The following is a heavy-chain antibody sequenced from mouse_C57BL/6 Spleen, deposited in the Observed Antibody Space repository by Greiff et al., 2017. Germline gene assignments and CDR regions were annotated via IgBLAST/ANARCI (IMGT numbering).Heavy chain of an antibody. J-gene: IGHJ1*03. V-gene: IGHV1-26*01. Sequence: EVQLQQSGPELVKPGASVKISCKASGYTFTDYYMNWVKQSHGKSLEWIGDINPNNGGTSYNQKFKGKATLTVDKSSSTAYMDLRSLTSEDSAVYYCERRLTGTDLHWYFDVWGTGTTVTVSS. D-gene: IGHD4-1*01. CDR2: INPNNGGT. CDR1: GYTFTDYY. CDR3: ERRLTGTDLHWYFDV.